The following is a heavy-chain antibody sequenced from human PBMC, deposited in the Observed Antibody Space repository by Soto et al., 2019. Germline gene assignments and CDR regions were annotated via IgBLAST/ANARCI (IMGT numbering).Heavy chain of an antibody. V-gene: IGHV1-69*01. CDR1: GGTFSSYA. J-gene: IGHJ6*02. CDR3: ARSRLLGHYYYYYGMDG. Sequence: QVQLVQSGAEVKKPGSSVKVSCKASGGTFSSYAISWVRQAPGQGLEWMGGIIPIFGTANYAQKFQGRVTITADESTSTAYMELSSLRAEDTAVYYWARSRLLGHYYYYYGMDGWGQGTTVTVSS. D-gene: IGHD6-25*01. CDR2: IIPIFGTA.